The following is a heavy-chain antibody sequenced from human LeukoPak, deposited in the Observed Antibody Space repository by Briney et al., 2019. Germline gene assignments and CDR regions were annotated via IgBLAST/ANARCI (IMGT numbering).Heavy chain of an antibody. CDR1: GFTFSSYW. Sequence: GGSLRLSCISSGFTFSSYWMTWVRQAPGKGLEWVANIKQDGSEKYYVDSVKGRFTISRDNAKNSLYLQMNSLRPEDTAVYYCASAGPNDYWGQGTLVTVSS. CDR2: IKQDGSEK. D-gene: IGHD3-10*01. V-gene: IGHV3-7*01. CDR3: ASAGPNDY. J-gene: IGHJ4*02.